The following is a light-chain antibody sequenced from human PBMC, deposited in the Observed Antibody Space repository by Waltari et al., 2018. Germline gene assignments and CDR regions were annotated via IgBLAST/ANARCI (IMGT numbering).Light chain of an antibody. J-gene: IGKJ1*01. CDR2: WSS. CDR3: QQYYRSRT. V-gene: IGKV4-1*01. Sequence: DIVMTQSPDSLAVSLGERANIDCKSSQSVFYRSDNKNYLDWYQHKPGQPQKLLFYWSSTRESGVPERFSASGSGTDFTLTINNLKAEDVAVYYCQQYYRSRTFGQGTKVEIK. CDR1: QSVFYRSDNKNY.